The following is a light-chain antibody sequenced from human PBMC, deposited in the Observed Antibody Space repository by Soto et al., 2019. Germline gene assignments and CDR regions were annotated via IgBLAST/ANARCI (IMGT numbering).Light chain of an antibody. CDR2: DVS. Sequence: QSALTQPRSVSGSPGQSVTISCTGTSSDVGGYNYVSWYQQHPGKAPKFMIYDVSKRPSGVPDRFSCSKSGNTASLTISGLQAEDEADYYCCSYAGSYTEVFGGGTKLTVL. CDR1: SSDVGGYNY. J-gene: IGLJ2*01. CDR3: CSYAGSYTEV. V-gene: IGLV2-11*01.